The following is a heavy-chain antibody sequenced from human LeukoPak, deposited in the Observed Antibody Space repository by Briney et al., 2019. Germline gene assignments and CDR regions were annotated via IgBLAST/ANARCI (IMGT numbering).Heavy chain of an antibody. CDR2: IYTSGST. Sequence: PSETLSLTCTVSGDSISSGSYYWSWIRQPAGKGLEWIGRIYTSGSTNYNPSLKSRVTISVDTSKNQFSLKLSSVTAADTAVYYCARLRRDGYTTYYYYYYMDVWGKGTTVTISS. J-gene: IGHJ6*03. CDR3: ARLRRDGYTTYYYYYYMDV. CDR1: GDSISSGSYY. V-gene: IGHV4-61*02. D-gene: IGHD5-24*01.